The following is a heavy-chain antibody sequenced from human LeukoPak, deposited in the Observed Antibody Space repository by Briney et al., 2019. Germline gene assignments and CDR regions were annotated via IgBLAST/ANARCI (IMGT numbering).Heavy chain of an antibody. V-gene: IGHV3-7*01. J-gene: IGHJ6*03. Sequence: GGSLRLSCAASGFTFSSCWMSWVRQAPGKGLEWVANIKQDGSEKYYVDSVKGRFTISRDNAKNSLYLQMNSLRAEDTAVYYCARERRSYYYYMDVWGKGTTVTVSS. CDR3: ARERRSYYYYMDV. CDR2: IKQDGSEK. CDR1: GFTFSSCW.